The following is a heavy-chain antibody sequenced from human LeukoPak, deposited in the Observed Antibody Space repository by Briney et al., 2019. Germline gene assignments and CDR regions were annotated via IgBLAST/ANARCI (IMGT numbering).Heavy chain of an antibody. CDR3: AIFDSSGWYSGRDDAFDI. D-gene: IGHD6-19*01. CDR2: INPSGGST. Sequence: ASVKVSCKASGSTFTSYYMHWVPQAPGQGLEWMGIINPSGGSTSYAQKFQRRVSMTSEPSTNTVYMELSSVRSADTKAYYYAIFDSSGWYSGRDDAFDIWGQGTMVTVSS. J-gene: IGHJ3*02. CDR1: GSTFTSYY. V-gene: IGHV1-46*01.